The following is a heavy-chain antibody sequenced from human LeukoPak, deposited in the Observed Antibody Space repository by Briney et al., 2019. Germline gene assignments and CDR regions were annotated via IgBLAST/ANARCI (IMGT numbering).Heavy chain of an antibody. Sequence: SETLSLTCTVSGGAISSGVYYWTWVRQHPGKGLEWIGCIYNSGSTYYNPSLKSRVSLSVDTAKNQFSLRLSSVTAADTAVYYCARAGTPVVPAANNWFDPWGQGTLVTFS. CDR1: GGAISSGVYY. J-gene: IGHJ5*02. CDR3: ARAGTPVVPAANNWFDP. V-gene: IGHV4-31*03. CDR2: IYNSGST. D-gene: IGHD2-2*01.